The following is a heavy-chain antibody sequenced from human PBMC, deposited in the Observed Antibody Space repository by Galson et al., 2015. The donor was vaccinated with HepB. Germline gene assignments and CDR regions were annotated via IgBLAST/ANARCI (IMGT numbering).Heavy chain of an antibody. CDR2: MSFDGSHK. D-gene: IGHD3-9*01. J-gene: IGHJ4*02. Sequence: SLRLSCAASGFTFNTYAMHWVRQAPGKALEWVAVMSFDGSHKYYAESVKGRFTVSRDNSKNTLYLQMNSLRVEDTAVYYCAKGKTYYDILIGHFDYWGQGILAPSPQ. CDR1: GFTFNTYA. V-gene: IGHV3-30*18. CDR3: AKGKTYYDILIGHFDY.